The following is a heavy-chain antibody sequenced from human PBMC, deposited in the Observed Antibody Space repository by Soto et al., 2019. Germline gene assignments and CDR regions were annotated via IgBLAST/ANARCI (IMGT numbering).Heavy chain of an antibody. D-gene: IGHD4-17*01. CDR2: ISYDGSNK. V-gene: IGHV3-30-3*01. J-gene: IGHJ4*02. CDR1: GFSFSSYA. CDR3: ARVPTTVVTPFYFDY. Sequence: QVQLVESGGGVVQPGRSLRLSCAASGFSFSSYAMHWVRQAPGKGLEWVAMISYDGSNKYYADSVKGRFTISRDNSKNPLYLQMNSLRAEDTAVYYCARVPTTVVTPFYFDYWGQGTLVTVSS.